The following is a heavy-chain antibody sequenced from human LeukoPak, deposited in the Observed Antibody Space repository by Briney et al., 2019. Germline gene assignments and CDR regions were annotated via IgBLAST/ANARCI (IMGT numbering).Heavy chain of an antibody. CDR1: GFSFKDYY. J-gene: IGHJ5*01. Sequence: GGSLRLSCAASGFSFKDYYYSWIRKAPGKGLEWVATIKPDGSEKYHVDSVSGRFTISRDNTNDSLFLQMNSLRVDDTAVYYCVRGGTYWTVSWGQGTLVNVS. V-gene: IGHV3-7*01. CDR2: IKPDGSEK. CDR3: VRGGTYWTVS.